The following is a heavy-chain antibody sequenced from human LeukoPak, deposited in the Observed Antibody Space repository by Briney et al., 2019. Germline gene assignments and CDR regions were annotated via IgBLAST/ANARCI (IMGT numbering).Heavy chain of an antibody. V-gene: IGHV6-1*01. CDR2: TYYRSKWYN. CDR1: GDSVSSNSAA. CDR3: AGDGGNYYYGMDV. J-gene: IGHJ6*02. Sequence: SQTLSLTCAISGDSVSSNSAAWNWIRQSPSRGLEWLGRTYYRSKWYNGYAVSVESRITINPDTSKNQFSLQLNFVTPEDTAVYYCAGDGGNYYYGMDVWGQGTTVTVSS.